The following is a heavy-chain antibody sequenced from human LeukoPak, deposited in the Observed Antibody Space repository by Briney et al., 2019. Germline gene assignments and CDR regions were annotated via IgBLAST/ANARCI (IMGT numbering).Heavy chain of an antibody. CDR2: IKQDGSEK. CDR1: GFTFSSYW. CDR3: ARVMAAGDSSATDAFDI. Sequence: GGSLRLSCAASGFTFSSYWMSWVRQAPGKGLEWVANIKQDGSEKYYVDSVKGRFTISRDNAKNLLYLQMNSLRAEDTAVYYCARVMAAGDSSATDAFDIWGQGTMVTVSS. D-gene: IGHD3-22*01. V-gene: IGHV3-7*01. J-gene: IGHJ3*02.